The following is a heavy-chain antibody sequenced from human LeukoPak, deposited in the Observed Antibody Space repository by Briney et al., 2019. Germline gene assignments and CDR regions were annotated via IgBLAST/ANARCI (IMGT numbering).Heavy chain of an antibody. V-gene: IGHV1-3*01. D-gene: IGHD3-16*02. J-gene: IGHJ5*02. CDR3: ARDPSGDYVWGSYRQLNWFDP. CDR1: GYTFTSYA. CDR2: INAGNGNT. Sequence: ASVKVSCKASGYTFTSYAMHWVRQAPGQRLEWTGWINAGNGNTKYSQKFQGRVTITRDTSASTAYMELSSLRSEDTAVYYCARDPSGDYVWGSYRQLNWFDPWGQGTLATVSS.